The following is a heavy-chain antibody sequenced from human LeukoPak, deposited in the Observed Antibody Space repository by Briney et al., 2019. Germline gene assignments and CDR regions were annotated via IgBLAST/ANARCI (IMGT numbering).Heavy chain of an antibody. J-gene: IGHJ4*02. CDR3: ARAYYYGSGSYGLDY. CDR1: GGSISSYY. Sequence: ASETLSLTCTVSGGSISSYYWSWIRQPPGKGLEWIGYIYSSGSTNYNPSLKSRLTISVDASKNQFSLKLTSVTAADTAVYYCARAYYYGSGSYGLDYWGQGTLVTVSS. D-gene: IGHD3-10*01. V-gene: IGHV4-59*01. CDR2: IYSSGST.